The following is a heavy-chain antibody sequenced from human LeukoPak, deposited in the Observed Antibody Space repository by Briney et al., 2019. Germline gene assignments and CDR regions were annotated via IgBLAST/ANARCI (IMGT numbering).Heavy chain of an antibody. V-gene: IGHV1-46*01. J-gene: IGHJ6*02. Sequence: ASVKVSCKASAYTFTSYGISWVRQAPGQGLEWMGIINPSGGSTTYAQKFQGRVTITRDTSTSTAYMEVSSLRSEDTAVYYCARDRHGSGTYNYYGMDVWGQGTTVTVSS. CDR3: ARDRHGSGTYNYYGMDV. D-gene: IGHD3-10*01. CDR1: AYTFTSYG. CDR2: INPSGGST.